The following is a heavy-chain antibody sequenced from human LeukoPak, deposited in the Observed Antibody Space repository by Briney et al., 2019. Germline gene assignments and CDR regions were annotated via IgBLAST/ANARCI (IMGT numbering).Heavy chain of an antibody. D-gene: IGHD4-11*01. CDR3: ARDPGTVTDTS. Sequence: GGSLRLSCAASGFTVSSNYMSWVRQAPGKGLEWVSVIYSGGSTYYADSVKGRFTISRDNSKNTLYPQMNSLRAEDTAVYYCARDPGTVTDTSWGQGTLVTVSS. CDR2: IYSGGST. J-gene: IGHJ4*02. CDR1: GFTVSSNY. V-gene: IGHV3-53*01.